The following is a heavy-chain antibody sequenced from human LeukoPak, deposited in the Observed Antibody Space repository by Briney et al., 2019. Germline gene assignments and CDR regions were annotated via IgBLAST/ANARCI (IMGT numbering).Heavy chain of an antibody. Sequence: PSETLSLTCTVSGYPISSGYFWGWIRQPPGKGLEFIASIFHSGYTYYDASLKSRVTISVDTSKNQFTLRLGSVTAADTAVYYCARDLTPRITMIVVVRQGGWFDPWGQGTLVTVSS. CDR3: ARDLTPRITMIVVVRQGGWFDP. CDR2: IFHSGYT. V-gene: IGHV4-38-2*02. J-gene: IGHJ5*02. CDR1: GYPISSGYF. D-gene: IGHD3-22*01.